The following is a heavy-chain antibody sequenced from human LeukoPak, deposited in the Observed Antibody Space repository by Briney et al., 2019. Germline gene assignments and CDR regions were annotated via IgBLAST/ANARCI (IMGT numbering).Heavy chain of an antibody. J-gene: IGHJ4*02. CDR3: ARERWLHAYPRVYFDY. CDR2: INHSGST. D-gene: IGHD5-12*01. CDR1: GGSFSGYY. Sequence: SETLSLTCAVYGGSFSGYYWSWIRQPPGKGLEWIGEINHSGSTNCNPSLKSRVTISVDTSKNQFSLKLSSVTAADTAVYYCARERWLHAYPRVYFDYWGQGTLVTVSS. V-gene: IGHV4-34*01.